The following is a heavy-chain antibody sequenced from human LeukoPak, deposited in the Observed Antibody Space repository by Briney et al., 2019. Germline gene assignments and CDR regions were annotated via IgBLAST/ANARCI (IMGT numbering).Heavy chain of an antibody. J-gene: IGHJ4*02. CDR3: AKDLKQLANFDY. Sequence: AESLRLSCAASGFSFSSYCMSWVRQAPGKGMEWVSGISDSGGSIYYAQSVKSRFTISRDNSKNTLYLQMNSLRAEDTAVYYCAKDLKQLANFDYWGQGTLVTVSS. D-gene: IGHD6-6*01. CDR2: ISDSGGSI. V-gene: IGHV3-23*01. CDR1: GFSFSSYC.